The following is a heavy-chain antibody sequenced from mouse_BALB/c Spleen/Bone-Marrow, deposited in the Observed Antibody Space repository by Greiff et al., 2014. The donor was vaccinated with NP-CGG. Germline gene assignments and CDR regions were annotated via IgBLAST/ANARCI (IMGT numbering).Heavy chain of an antibody. V-gene: IGHV7-3*02. CDR1: GFTFTDYF. Sequence: DVKLQESGGGLVQPGGSLRLSCTPSGFTFTDYFMTWVRQPPGKALEWLGFIKNKANGYTTEYNPSVKGRFTISRDTSQGILYLQMNTLRAEDSAIYFCARDYSGYFDFWGQGTTLTVSS. CDR3: ARDYSGYFDF. D-gene: IGHD5-1*01. CDR2: IKNKANGYTT. J-gene: IGHJ2*01.